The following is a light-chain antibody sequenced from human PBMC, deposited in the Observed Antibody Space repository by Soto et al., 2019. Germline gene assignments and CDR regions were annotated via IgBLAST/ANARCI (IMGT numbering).Light chain of an antibody. CDR1: SSNIESNT. Sequence: QSVLAQPPSASGTPGQRVTISCSGSSSNIESNTVTWYQQLPGTAPKLVIYSNYARPSGVPDRFSGSTSGTSASLVIRGLKSEDEADYYCAAWDDILNGYVVGGGTKVTVL. CDR3: AAWDDILNGYV. CDR2: SNY. V-gene: IGLV1-44*01. J-gene: IGLJ1*01.